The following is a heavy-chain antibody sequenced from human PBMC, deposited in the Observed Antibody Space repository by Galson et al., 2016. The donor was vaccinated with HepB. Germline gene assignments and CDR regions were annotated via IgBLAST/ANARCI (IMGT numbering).Heavy chain of an antibody. V-gene: IGHV2-5*02. CDR3: AHTTPRYYYYSNRYYYFDY. CDR2: IYWDDDK. J-gene: IGHJ4*02. CDR1: GFSLTTSGVG. Sequence: PALVKPTQTLTLTCTFSGFSLTTSGVGVGWIRQPPGKALEWLTVIYWDDDKRYSPPLKSRLTITKDTSKNQVVLTMTNMDPVDTGTYYCAHTTPRYYYYSNRYYYFDYWGQGTLVTVSS. D-gene: IGHD3-22*01.